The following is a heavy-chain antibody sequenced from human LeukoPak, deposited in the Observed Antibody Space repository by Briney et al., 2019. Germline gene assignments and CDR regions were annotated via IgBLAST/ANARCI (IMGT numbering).Heavy chain of an antibody. CDR2: INPNSGGT. D-gene: IGHD6-13*01. CDR3: AIAAAAHNNWFDP. CDR1: GYTVTGYY. J-gene: IGHJ5*02. V-gene: IGHV1-2*02. Sequence: EASVKVSCKASGYTVTGYYMHWVRQAPGQGLEWMGWINPNSGGTNYAQKFQGRVTMTRDTSISTAYMELSRLRSDDTAVYYCAIAAAAHNNWFDPWGQGTLVTVSS.